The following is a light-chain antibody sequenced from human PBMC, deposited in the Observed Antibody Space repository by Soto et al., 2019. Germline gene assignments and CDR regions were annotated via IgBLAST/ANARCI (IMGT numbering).Light chain of an antibody. CDR2: GAS. V-gene: IGKV3-20*01. Sequence: EIVLTQSPGTLSLSPGERATLSCSASQSVTSSYLAWYQQKPGQAPRLVIYGASRRATGIPDRFSGSGSGTDFTLSISRLEPEDFAPYYCQQYGSSPFTFGGGTKVEIK. J-gene: IGKJ4*01. CDR1: QSVTSSY. CDR3: QQYGSSPFT.